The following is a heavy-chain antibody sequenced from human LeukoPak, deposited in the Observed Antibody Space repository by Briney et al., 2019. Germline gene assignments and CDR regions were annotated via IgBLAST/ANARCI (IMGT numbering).Heavy chain of an antibody. V-gene: IGHV4-39*01. CDR1: GGSISSSSYY. CDR3: ARQRRRYFDY. D-gene: IGHD6-25*01. CDR2: IYYSGST. Sequence: PSETLSLTCTVSGGSISSSSYYWGWIRQPPGKGLEWIGSIYYSGSTYYKPSLKSRVTISVDTFKKQFSLKLSSVTAADTAVYYCARQRRRYFDYSGQRNLVTVSS. J-gene: IGHJ4*02.